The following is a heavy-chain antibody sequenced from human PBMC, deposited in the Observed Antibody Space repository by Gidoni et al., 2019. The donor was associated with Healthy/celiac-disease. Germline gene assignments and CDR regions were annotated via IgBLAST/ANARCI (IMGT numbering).Heavy chain of an antibody. Sequence: EVQLVQSGAEVKKPGESLKISCKGSAYSFTSYWIGVVRQMPGRGLEWMGIIYPGDSDTRYSPSFQGHVTISADKSISTAYLQWSSLKASDTAMYYCARIPGYSSGHGGAFDYWGQGTLVTVSS. V-gene: IGHV5-51*01. D-gene: IGHD6-19*01. CDR2: IYPGDSDT. J-gene: IGHJ4*02. CDR3: ARIPGYSSGHGGAFDY. CDR1: AYSFTSYW.